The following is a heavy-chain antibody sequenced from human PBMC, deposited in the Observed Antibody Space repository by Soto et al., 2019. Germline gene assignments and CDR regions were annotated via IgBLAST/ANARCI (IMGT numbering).Heavy chain of an antibody. CDR3: AKDHWTMTSHFDY. D-gene: IGHD3-22*01. V-gene: IGHV3-30*18. CDR1: GFTFSSYG. J-gene: IGHJ4*02. CDR2: ISYDGSNK. Sequence: QVQLVESGGGVVQPGRSLRLSCAASGFTFSSYGMHWVRQAPGKGLEWVAVISYDGSNKYYADSVKGRFTISRDNSKNTLYLQMNSLRAEDTAVYYCAKDHWTMTSHFDYWGQGTLVTVSS.